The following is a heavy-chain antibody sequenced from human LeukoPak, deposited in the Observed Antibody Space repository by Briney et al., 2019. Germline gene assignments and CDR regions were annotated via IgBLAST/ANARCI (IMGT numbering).Heavy chain of an antibody. V-gene: IGHV3-23*01. CDR3: AKDNCTSASCYNDY. Sequence: GGSLRLSCAASGFTLRSYAMSWVRQAPGKGLEYVSPISDTGVSTYYADSVKGRFAVSRGNSKNKLFLQMSSLRADDTAVYYYAKDNCTSASCYNDYWGQGTLVTVSS. CDR1: GFTLRSYA. CDR2: ISDTGVST. D-gene: IGHD2-2*01. J-gene: IGHJ4*02.